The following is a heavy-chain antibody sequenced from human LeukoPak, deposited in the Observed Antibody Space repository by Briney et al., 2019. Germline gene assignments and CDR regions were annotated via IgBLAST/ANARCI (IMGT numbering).Heavy chain of an antibody. CDR3: VWGRGSPNAFNT. CDR2: INTGTGNP. V-gene: IGHV7-4-1*02. CDR1: GYTFTSYA. D-gene: IGHD3-16*01. Sequence: GASVKVSCKTSGYTFTSYAMNWVRQAPGQGLEFMGWINTGTGNPTYAQGFTGRFVFSLDTSVSTAYLQISSLKAEDTAVYYCVWGRGSPNAFNTWGQGKMATVFS. J-gene: IGHJ3*02.